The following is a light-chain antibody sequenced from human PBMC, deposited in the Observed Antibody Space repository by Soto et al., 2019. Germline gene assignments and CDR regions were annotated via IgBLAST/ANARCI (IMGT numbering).Light chain of an antibody. Sequence: QSALTQPASVSGSPGQSITISCTGTSSDVGGYNYVSWYQQHPGKAPKFMIYDVSNRPSGVSNRFSGSKSGNTASLTISGLQDEDEADYYCSSYTSSSTLDVFGTGTKLTVL. CDR3: SSYTSSSTLDV. J-gene: IGLJ1*01. V-gene: IGLV2-14*01. CDR2: DVS. CDR1: SSDVGGYNY.